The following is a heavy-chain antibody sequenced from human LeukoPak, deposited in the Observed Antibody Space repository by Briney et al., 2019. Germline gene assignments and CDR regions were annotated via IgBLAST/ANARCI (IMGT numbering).Heavy chain of an antibody. CDR2: ISWNSGSI. CDR3: ARAYSRGAFDI. V-gene: IGHV3-9*01. Sequence: GGSLRLSCAASGFTFDDYAMHWVRQAPGKGLEWVSGISWNSGSIGYADSVKGRFTISRDNAKNSLYLQMNSLRAEDTALYYCARAYSRGAFDIWGQGTMVTVSS. D-gene: IGHD6-13*01. J-gene: IGHJ3*02. CDR1: GFTFDDYA.